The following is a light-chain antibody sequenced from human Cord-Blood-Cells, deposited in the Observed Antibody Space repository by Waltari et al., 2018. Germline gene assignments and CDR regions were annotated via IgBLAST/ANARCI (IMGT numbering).Light chain of an antibody. CDR2: EGS. CDR3: CSYAGSSTWV. V-gene: IGLV2-23*01. Sequence: SALTQPAPLAGSPGQSITLSCPGTSRCVGSSNLVSWYQQHPGKAPKLMIYEGSKRPSGVSNRFSGSKSGNTASLTISGLQAEDEADYYCCSYAGSSTWVFGGGTKLTVL. CDR1: SRCVGSSNL. J-gene: IGLJ3*02.